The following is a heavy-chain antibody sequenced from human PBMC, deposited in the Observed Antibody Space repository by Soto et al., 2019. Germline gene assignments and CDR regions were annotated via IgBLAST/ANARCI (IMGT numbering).Heavy chain of an antibody. CDR3: ARDLEIRIAVAGALGTNYYYYGMDV. Sequence: SVKVSCKASGGTFSSYAISWVRQAPGQGFEWMGGIIPIFGTANYAQKFQGRVTITADESTSAAYMELSSLRSEDTAVYYCARDLEIRIAVAGALGTNYYYYGMDVWGQGTTVTVSS. CDR1: GGTFSSYA. CDR2: IIPIFGTA. V-gene: IGHV1-69*01. J-gene: IGHJ6*02. D-gene: IGHD6-19*01.